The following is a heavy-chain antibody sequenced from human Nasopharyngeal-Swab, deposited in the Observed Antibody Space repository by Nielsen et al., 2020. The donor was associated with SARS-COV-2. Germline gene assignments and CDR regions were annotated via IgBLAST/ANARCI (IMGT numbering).Heavy chain of an antibody. Sequence: SETLSLTCTVSGGSISSYYWSWIRQPAGKGLEWIGRIYTSGSTNYNPSLKSRVTMPVDTSKNQFSLKLSSVTAADTAVYYCARDQKLWFGESADYYYYGMDVWGQGTTVTVSS. CDR1: GGSISSYY. CDR2: IYTSGST. V-gene: IGHV4-4*07. J-gene: IGHJ6*02. CDR3: ARDQKLWFGESADYYYYGMDV. D-gene: IGHD3-10*01.